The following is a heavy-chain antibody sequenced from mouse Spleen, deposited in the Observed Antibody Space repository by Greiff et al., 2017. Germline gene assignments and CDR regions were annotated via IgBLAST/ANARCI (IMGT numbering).Heavy chain of an antibody. CDR2: IHPNSGST. V-gene: IGHV1-64*01. D-gene: IGHD1-1*01. J-gene: IGHJ3*01. CDR1: GYTFTSYW. CDR3: ATQNYYGSSYWDAY. Sequence: QLQQPGAELVKPGASVKLSCKASGYTFTSYWMHWVKQRPGQGLEWIGMIHPNSGSTNYNEKFKSKATLTVDKSSSTAYMQLSSLTSEDSAVYYCATQNYYGSSYWDAYWGQGTLVTVSA.